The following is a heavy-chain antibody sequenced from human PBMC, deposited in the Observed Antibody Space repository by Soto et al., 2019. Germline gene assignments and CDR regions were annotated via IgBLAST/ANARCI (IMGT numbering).Heavy chain of an antibody. Sequence: EVQLVESGGVVVQPGGSLRLSCAASGFNFEDYTMHWVRQAPGKGLEWVSLISWDGGSAYYADSVKGRFTISRDDSKNARYLQMNSLRAEDPALYYCAKDVGATSYYFDYWGHGTLVTVAS. CDR3: AKDVGATSYYFDY. CDR1: GFNFEDYT. V-gene: IGHV3-43*01. D-gene: IGHD1-26*01. J-gene: IGHJ4*01. CDR2: ISWDGGSA.